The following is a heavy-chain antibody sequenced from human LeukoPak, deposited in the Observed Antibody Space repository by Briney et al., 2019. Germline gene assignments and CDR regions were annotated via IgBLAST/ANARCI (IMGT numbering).Heavy chain of an antibody. Sequence: GGSLRLSCAASGFTFSSYSMNWVRQAPGKGLEWVSSISSSSSYIYYADSVKGRFTISRDNAKNSLYLQMNSLRAEDTVVYYCAREAAAAGFDYWGQGTLVTVSS. CDR3: AREAAAAGFDY. D-gene: IGHD6-13*01. CDR1: GFTFSSYS. CDR2: ISSSSSYI. V-gene: IGHV3-21*01. J-gene: IGHJ4*02.